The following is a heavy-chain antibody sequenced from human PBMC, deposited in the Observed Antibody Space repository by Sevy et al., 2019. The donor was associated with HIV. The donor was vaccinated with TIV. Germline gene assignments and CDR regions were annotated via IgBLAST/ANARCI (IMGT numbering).Heavy chain of an antibody. V-gene: IGHV3-64*02. Sequence: GGSLRLSCAASGFSFSSYALHWVRQAPGKGLEYVSAISSNGGSTYCADSVKGRFTISRDNSKNTLYLQMGSLRAEDMAGYYCAREGVGGYSYSLDYWGQGTLVTVSS. CDR2: ISSNGGST. CDR3: AREGVGGYSYSLDY. J-gene: IGHJ4*02. CDR1: GFSFSSYA. D-gene: IGHD5-18*01.